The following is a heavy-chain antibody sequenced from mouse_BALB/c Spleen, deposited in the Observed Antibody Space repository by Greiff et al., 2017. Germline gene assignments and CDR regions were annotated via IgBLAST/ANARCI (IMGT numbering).Heavy chain of an antibody. CDR2: ISYSGST. V-gene: IGHV3-2*02. CDR1: GYSITSDYA. J-gene: IGHJ4*01. D-gene: IGHD2-4*01. Sequence: DVQLQESGPGLVKPSQSLSLTCTVTGYSITSDYAWNWIRQFPGNKLEWMGYISYSGSTSYNPSLKSRISITRDTSKNQFFLQLNSVTTEDTATYYCAIYDYDGYAMDYWGQGTSVTVSS. CDR3: AIYDYDGYAMDY.